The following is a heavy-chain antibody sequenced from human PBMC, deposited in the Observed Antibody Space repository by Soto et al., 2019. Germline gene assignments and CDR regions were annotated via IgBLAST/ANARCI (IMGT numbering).Heavy chain of an antibody. CDR2: IYSGGST. CDR3: ARDMGNDYGDYYYYYMDV. Sequence: EVQLVESGGGLVQPGGSLRLSCAASGFTVSSNYMSWVRQAPGKGLEWVSVIYSGGSTYYADSVKGRFTISRHNSKNTRYLQMNSLRAEDTAVYYCARDMGNDYGDYYYYYMDVWGKGTTVTVSS. CDR1: GFTVSSNY. V-gene: IGHV3-53*04. D-gene: IGHD4-17*01. J-gene: IGHJ6*03.